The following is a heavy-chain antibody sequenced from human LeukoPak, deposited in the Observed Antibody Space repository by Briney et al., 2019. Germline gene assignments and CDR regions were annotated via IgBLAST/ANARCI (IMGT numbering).Heavy chain of an antibody. J-gene: IGHJ4*02. CDR2: IYYTGST. D-gene: IGHD1-26*01. CDR1: GGSINTSSYY. Sequence: SETLSLTCTVSGGSINTSSYYWGWIRQPPEKGLEWIGSIYYTGSTYYNPSLKGRVSISADTSKNQFSLKLSSVTAADTAIYFCAKGFIGIDSWGQGSLVTVSS. V-gene: IGHV4-39*01. CDR3: AKGFIGIDS.